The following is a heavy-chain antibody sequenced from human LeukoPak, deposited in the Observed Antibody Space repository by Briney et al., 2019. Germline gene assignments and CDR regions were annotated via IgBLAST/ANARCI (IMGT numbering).Heavy chain of an antibody. J-gene: IGHJ5*02. CDR2: TYYRSKWYN. D-gene: IGHD6-19*01. Sequence: SQTLSLTCAISGDSVSSNSAAWNWLRQSPSRGLEWLGRTYYRSKWYNDYAVSVKSRITINPDTSKNQFSLQLNSVTPEDTAVYYCARGILLRQWLVAGFEPWGQGTRVTVSS. CDR1: GDSVSSNSAA. CDR3: ARGILLRQWLVAGFEP. V-gene: IGHV6-1*01.